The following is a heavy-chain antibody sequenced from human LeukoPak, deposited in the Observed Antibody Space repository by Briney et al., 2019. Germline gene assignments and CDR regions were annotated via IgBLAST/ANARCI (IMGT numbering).Heavy chain of an antibody. CDR1: GGSFSGYY. V-gene: IGHV4-34*01. D-gene: IGHD3-3*01. J-gene: IGHJ3*02. Sequence: PSETLSLTCAVYGGSFSGYYWGWIRQPPGKGLEWIGSIYYSGSTYYNPSLKSRVTISVDTSKNQFSLKLSSVTAADTAVYYCASRRRRITIFGVVPDGPGAFDIWGQGTMVTVSS. CDR2: IYYSGST. CDR3: ASRRRRITIFGVVPDGPGAFDI.